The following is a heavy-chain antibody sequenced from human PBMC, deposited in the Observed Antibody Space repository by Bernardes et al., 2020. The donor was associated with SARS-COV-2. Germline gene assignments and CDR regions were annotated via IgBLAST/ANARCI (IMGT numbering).Heavy chain of an antibody. CDR1: GYTLSKLS. CDR2: FDPEDGET. D-gene: IGHD5-12*01. Sequence: ASVKVSCKVSGYTLSKLSMHWVRQAPGKGLEWMGGFDPEDGETIYAQKFQDRVTMTEDTSRDTAHMEVSSLRSEDTALYYCATHPRGYTAKDATYSAFEIWGQGTMVTVSS. V-gene: IGHV1-24*01. J-gene: IGHJ3*02. CDR3: ATHPRGYTAKDATYSAFEI.